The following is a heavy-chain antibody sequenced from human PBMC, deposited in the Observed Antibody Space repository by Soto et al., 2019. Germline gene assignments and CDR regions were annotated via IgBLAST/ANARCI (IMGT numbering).Heavy chain of an antibody. V-gene: IGHV3-23*01. Sequence: PGGSLRLSCAASGFTFSSYAMSWVRQAPGKGLEWVSAISGSGGSTYSADAVKGRFSISRDNSENTLYLQMNSLRAEDTAVYRCAKKVSIGGGNQFDYWGQGILVTVSS. CDR2: ISGSGGST. D-gene: IGHD2-15*01. J-gene: IGHJ4*02. CDR1: GFTFSSYA. CDR3: AKKVSIGGGNQFDY.